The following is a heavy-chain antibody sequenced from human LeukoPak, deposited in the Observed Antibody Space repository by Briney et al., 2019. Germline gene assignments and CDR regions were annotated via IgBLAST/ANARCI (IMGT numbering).Heavy chain of an antibody. CDR3: ARLYSSSFPLY. J-gene: IGHJ4*02. V-gene: IGHV4-59*08. CDR1: GGSISSYY. Sequence: PSETLSLTCTVSGGSISSYYWSWLRQPPGKGLEWLGYIYYSGSTNYNPSLKSRVTISVDTSMNQFSLKLSSVTAADTAVYYCARLYSSSFPLYWGQGTLVTVSS. D-gene: IGHD6-6*01. CDR2: IYYSGST.